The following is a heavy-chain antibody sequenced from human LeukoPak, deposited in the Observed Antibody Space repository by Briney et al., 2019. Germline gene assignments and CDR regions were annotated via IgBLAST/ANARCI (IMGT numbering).Heavy chain of an antibody. Sequence: SETLSLTCAVYGGSFSSYYWSWIRQPPGKWLEWIGEINHSGSTNYNPSLKSRVTISVDTSKNQFSLKLSSVTAADTAVYYCARGGCTNGVCWGYYYYYYMDVWGKGTTVTVSS. CDR1: GGSFSSYY. CDR2: INHSGST. D-gene: IGHD2-8*01. V-gene: IGHV4-34*01. CDR3: ARGGCTNGVCWGYYYYYYMDV. J-gene: IGHJ6*03.